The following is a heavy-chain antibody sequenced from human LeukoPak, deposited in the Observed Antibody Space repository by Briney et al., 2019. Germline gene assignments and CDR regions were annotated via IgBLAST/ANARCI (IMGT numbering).Heavy chain of an antibody. V-gene: IGHV4-34*01. CDR3: SPAEDSIRYYYGMDV. CDR2: INHSGST. Sequence: PSETLSLTCAVYGGSFSGYYWSWIRQPPGKGLEWIGEINHSGSTNYNPSLKSRVTISVDTSKNQFSLKLSSVTAADTAVYYCSPAEDSIRYYYGMDVWGQGTTVTVSS. CDR1: GGSFSGYY. J-gene: IGHJ6*02. D-gene: IGHD3-9*01.